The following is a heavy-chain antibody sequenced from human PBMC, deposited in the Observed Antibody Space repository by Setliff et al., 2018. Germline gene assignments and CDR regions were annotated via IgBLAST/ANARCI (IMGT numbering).Heavy chain of an antibody. J-gene: IGHJ4*02. V-gene: IGHV1-18*01. D-gene: IGHD2-21*02. CDR3: ARVRPCGVDCSTGVGGPYYFDH. CDR2: IITNTGKT. CDR1: GYTFSTYG. Sequence: ASVKVSCKASGYTFSTYGLHWVRQAPGQGPEWMGMIITNTGKTSYAQKFQGRVTMTTDTSTGTGYMELRSLTSDYTAVYYCARVRPCGVDCSTGVGGPYYFDHWGQGTLVTVSS.